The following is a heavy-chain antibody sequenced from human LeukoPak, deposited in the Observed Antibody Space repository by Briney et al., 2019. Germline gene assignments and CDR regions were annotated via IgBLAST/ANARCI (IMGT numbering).Heavy chain of an antibody. CDR3: ARDVGNNYCYSYGMDV. D-gene: IGHD2/OR15-2a*01. Sequence: SETLSLTCTVSGGSISSYYWSWIRQPPGKGLEWIGYIYYSGSTNYNPSLKSRVTISVDTSKNQFSLKLSSVTAADTAVYYCARDVGNNYCYSYGMDVWGQGTTVTVSS. CDR2: IYYSGST. CDR1: GGSISSYY. V-gene: IGHV4-59*01. J-gene: IGHJ6*02.